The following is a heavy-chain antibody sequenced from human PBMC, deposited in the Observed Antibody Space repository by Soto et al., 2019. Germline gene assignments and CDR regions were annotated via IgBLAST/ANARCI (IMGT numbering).Heavy chain of an antibody. J-gene: IGHJ6*04. CDR2: IYYHGSP. CDR1: GGSVSRGSSY. CDR3: ARGRFNAGDFWSGYPYYYYYYGMDG. V-gene: IGHV4-61*01. D-gene: IGHD3-3*01. Sequence: SETLSLTCTLSGGSVSRGSSYWSWFRQPPGKGLEWIGYIYYHGSPHYNPSLKSRVTISVDTSKNQFSLKLSSVTASDTAVYYCARGRFNAGDFWSGYPYYYYYYGMDGWGKRSTCT.